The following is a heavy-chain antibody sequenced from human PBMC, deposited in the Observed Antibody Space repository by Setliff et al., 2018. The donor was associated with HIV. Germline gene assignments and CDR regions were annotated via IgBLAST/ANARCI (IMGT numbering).Heavy chain of an antibody. CDR2: IIPLFRTT. CDR1: GGTFSGYA. D-gene: IGHD3-22*01. V-gene: IGHV1-69*13. CDR3: AAEWYYDLSGYYDAFHF. Sequence: SVKVSCKASGGTFSGYAINWVRQAPGQGLEWMGGIIPLFRTTNYAQKFQGRLTITADESATTAYMDLSSLGSEDTAVYFCAAEWYYDLSGYYDAFHFWGQGTMVTVSS. J-gene: IGHJ3*01.